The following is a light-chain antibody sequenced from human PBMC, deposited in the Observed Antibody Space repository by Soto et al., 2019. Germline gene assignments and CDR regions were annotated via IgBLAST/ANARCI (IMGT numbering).Light chain of an antibody. Sequence: EIVMTQSPGTLSVSPGERATLSCRASQSVSSNLAWYQQKPGQAPSLLIYDASNRATGIPARFSGSGSGTDFTLTISSLEPEDFAVYYCQQRSNWPPTFGQGTRLEIK. J-gene: IGKJ5*01. CDR2: DAS. CDR3: QQRSNWPPT. CDR1: QSVSSN. V-gene: IGKV3-11*01.